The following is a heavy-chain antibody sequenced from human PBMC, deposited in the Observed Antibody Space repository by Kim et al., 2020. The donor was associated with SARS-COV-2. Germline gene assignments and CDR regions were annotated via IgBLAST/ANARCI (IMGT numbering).Heavy chain of an antibody. CDR1: GYSFTSYW. Sequence: GESLKISCKGSGYSFTSYWISWVRQMPGKGLEWMGRIDPSDSYTNYSPSFQGHVTISADKSISTAYLQWSSLKASDTAMYSCARLGGAQLLFSYYYGMDVWGQGTTVTVSS. CDR3: ARLGGAQLLFSYYYGMDV. CDR2: IDPSDSYT. D-gene: IGHD2-2*01. J-gene: IGHJ6*02. V-gene: IGHV5-10-1*01.